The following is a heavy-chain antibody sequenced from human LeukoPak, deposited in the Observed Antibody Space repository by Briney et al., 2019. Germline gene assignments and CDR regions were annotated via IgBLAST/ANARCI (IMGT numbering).Heavy chain of an antibody. V-gene: IGHV1-69*04. CDR2: IIPILGIA. CDR3: ARDRYSCGYIDY. CDR1: GGTFSSYA. Sequence: SVKVSCKASGGTFSSYAISWVRQAPGQGLEWMGRIIPILGIANYAQKFQGRVTITADKSTSTAYMELSSLRSEDTAVYYCARDRYSCGYIDYWGQGTLVTVSS. J-gene: IGHJ4*02. D-gene: IGHD5-18*01.